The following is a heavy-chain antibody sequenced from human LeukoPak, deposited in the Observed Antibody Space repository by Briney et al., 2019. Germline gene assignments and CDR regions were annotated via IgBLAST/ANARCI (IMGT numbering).Heavy chain of an antibody. J-gene: IGHJ4*02. CDR2: ISSSGSTT. D-gene: IGHD2-8*02. CDR3: ARGTGCVY. Sequence: QPGGSLRLSCAASGFTFSSYGMNWVRQAPGKGLEWVSYISSSGSTTYYADSVKGRFTISRDNAKSSLYLQVNSLRAEDTAVYYCARGTGCVYWGQGTLVTVSS. V-gene: IGHV3-48*03. CDR1: GFTFSSYG.